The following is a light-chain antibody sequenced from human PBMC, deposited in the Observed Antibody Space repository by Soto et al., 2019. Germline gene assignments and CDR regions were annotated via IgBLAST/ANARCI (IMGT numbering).Light chain of an antibody. V-gene: IGKV3-20*01. CDR2: GAS. Sequence: EIVLTQSPATVSLYPRERATLSCRASQSVSSSYLAWYQQKPGEAPRLLIYGASSRATGIPDRFSGSGSGTDFTLTISRLEPEDFAVYYCQQYAASRTFGQGTKVDIK. CDR3: QQYAASRT. J-gene: IGKJ1*01. CDR1: QSVSSSY.